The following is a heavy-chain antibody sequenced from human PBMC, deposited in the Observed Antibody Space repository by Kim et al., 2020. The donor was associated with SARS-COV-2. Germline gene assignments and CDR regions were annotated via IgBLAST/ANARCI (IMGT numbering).Heavy chain of an antibody. CDR2: IGYNIGSI. J-gene: IGHJ6*01. V-gene: IGHV3-9*01. CDR3: AKGTNYLSNTNFRVGYY. D-gene: IGHD2-2*01. CDR1: GFAFDDYA. Sequence: GGSLRLSCAAFGFAFDDYAMHWVRQVPGKGLEWVSGIGYNIGSIGYADSAKGRFTISRDNAKNSLYLQMSSLRGDDTAVYYCAKGTNYLSNTNFRVGYY.